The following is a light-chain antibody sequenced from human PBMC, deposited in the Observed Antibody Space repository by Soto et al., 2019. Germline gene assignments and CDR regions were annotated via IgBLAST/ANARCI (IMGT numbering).Light chain of an antibody. CDR3: QQYNNWPSWT. CDR2: HTS. V-gene: IGKV3D-15*01. CDR1: QSISSGY. J-gene: IGKJ1*01. Sequence: EIVMTQSPATLSVSPGEGATLSCRASQSISSGYLAWYQQKPGQTPRVLIYHTSSRATGIPARFSGSGSGTEFTLTISSLQSEDFAVYYCQQYNNWPSWTFGQGTKVDI.